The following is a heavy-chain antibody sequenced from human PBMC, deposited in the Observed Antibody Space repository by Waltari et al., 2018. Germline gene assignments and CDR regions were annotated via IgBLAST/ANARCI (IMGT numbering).Heavy chain of an antibody. J-gene: IGHJ4*02. D-gene: IGHD1-26*01. CDR1: GFGFSNYW. CDR2: MNKDGGGT. Sequence: EVQLVESGGGLVQTGGSLRLSCAASGFGFSNYWMDWVRQVPGKGLVWSARMNKDGGGTAYEDFVEGRLTISRDNAKSTLHLQMTSLTAEDTAVYYCVREKDLGGTCVFDFWGRGTLVTVSS. V-gene: IGHV3-74*01. CDR3: VREKDLGGTCVFDF.